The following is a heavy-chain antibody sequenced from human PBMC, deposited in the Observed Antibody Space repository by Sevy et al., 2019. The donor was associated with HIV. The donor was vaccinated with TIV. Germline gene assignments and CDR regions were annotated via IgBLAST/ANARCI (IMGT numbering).Heavy chain of an antibody. J-gene: IGHJ4*02. V-gene: IGHV3-30*02. CDR2: IRFDGNSK. CDR1: GFTFSTHG. D-gene: IGHD2-21*01. Sequence: GGSLRLSCAASGFTFSTHGMHWVRQAPGKGLEWVAFIRFDGNSKYYADSVKGRFTISRDNSKNTLDLQLNSLTAEDTAVYYCARADCGGDCYLVFDYRGQGTLVTVSS. CDR3: ARADCGGDCYLVFDY.